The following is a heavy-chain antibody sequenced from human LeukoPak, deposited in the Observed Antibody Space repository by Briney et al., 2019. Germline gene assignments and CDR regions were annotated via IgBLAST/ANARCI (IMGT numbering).Heavy chain of an antibody. V-gene: IGHV4-39*01. Sequence: PSEILSLTCTVSGGSISSSSYYWGWIRQPPGKGLEWIGSIYYSGSTYYNPSLKSRVTISVDTSKNQFSLKLSSVTAADTAVYYCARVGRSRDYFDYWGQGTLVTVSS. CDR1: GGSISSSSYY. J-gene: IGHJ4*02. CDR3: ARVGRSRDYFDY. CDR2: IYYSGST.